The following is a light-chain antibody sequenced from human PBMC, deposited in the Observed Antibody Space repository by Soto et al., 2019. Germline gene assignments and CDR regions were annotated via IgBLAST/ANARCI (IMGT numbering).Light chain of an antibody. J-gene: IGKJ4*01. CDR3: EQYHEWPLT. CDR1: QSVSSN. Sequence: ETVMTQSPGTLSVSPGERATLSCRASQSVSSNLAWYQQKPGQAPRLLIYDASARATGIPARFSGSGSGTEFTLTISSLQSEDFAVYYFEQYHEWPLTFGGGTEVEIK. V-gene: IGKV3D-15*01. CDR2: DAS.